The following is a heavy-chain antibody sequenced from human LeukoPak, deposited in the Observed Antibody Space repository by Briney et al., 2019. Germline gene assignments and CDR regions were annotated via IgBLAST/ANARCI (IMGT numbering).Heavy chain of an antibody. CDR2: INPRGCST. J-gene: IGHJ4*02. V-gene: IGHV1-46*01. Sequence: GASVKVSCNASGYTFTSYYMDWVREAHGQGLEWMGIINPRGCSTSYAQKFQGRVTMTRDTSTSTVYMELSSVGSEDTAVYYCARVREPKYSSLYYFDYWGQGTLVTVSS. CDR3: ARVREPKYSSLYYFDY. CDR1: GYTFTSYY. D-gene: IGHD6-6*01.